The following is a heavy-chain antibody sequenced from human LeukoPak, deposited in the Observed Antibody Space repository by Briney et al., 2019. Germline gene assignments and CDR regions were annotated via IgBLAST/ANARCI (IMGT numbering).Heavy chain of an antibody. J-gene: IGHJ4*02. CDR2: ISDDGSRQ. CDR1: GFTFSNYA. Sequence: PGRSLRLSCAATGFTFSNYAIHWGRQAPGKGLEWVAFISDDGSRQHCADSVKGRFTISRDNSKNTLNLQMNSLRAEDTAVYYCVKDRTGTYTLDYWGQGTLVTVSS. V-gene: IGHV3-30-3*01. CDR3: VKDRTGTYTLDY. D-gene: IGHD3-10*01.